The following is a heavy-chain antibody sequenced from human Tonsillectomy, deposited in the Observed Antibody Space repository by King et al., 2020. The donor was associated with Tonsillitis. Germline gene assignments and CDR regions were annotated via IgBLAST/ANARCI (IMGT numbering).Heavy chain of an antibody. J-gene: IGHJ2*01. CDR2: IYGGGSST. V-gene: IGHV3-23*03. D-gene: IGHD3-22*01. Sequence: VQLVESGGGLVQPGGSLRLSCAASGFTFSSYAMSWVRQAPGKGLEWGSVIYGGGSSTYYADSVKGRFTISRDNSENTLSLQMNSLRADDTAVYYCAKRYVSSGYGWYFDLWGRGTLVTVSS. CDR1: GFTFSSYA. CDR3: AKRYVSSGYGWYFDL.